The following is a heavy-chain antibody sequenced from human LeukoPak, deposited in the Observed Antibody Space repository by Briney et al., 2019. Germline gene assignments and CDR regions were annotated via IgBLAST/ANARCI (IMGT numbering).Heavy chain of an antibody. CDR2: IYYSEST. V-gene: IGHV4-30-4*01. D-gene: IGHD4/OR15-4a*01. J-gene: IGHJ6*03. CDR1: GGSVNSGEYY. CDR3: ARRAVLTPANYYMDV. Sequence: PSETLSLTCTVSGGSVNSGEYYWSWIRQPPGKGLEWIGNIYYSESTSYNPSLKSRVIISLDTSKNQFSLKLSSVTAADTAAYYCARRAVLTPANYYMDVWGTGTTVTVSS.